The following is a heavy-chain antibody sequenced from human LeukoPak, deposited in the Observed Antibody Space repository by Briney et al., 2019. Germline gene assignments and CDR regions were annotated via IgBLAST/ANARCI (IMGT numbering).Heavy chain of an antibody. Sequence: PGGSLRLSCAASGFTFTNYNMNWVRQAPGKGLEWVSYITSGSGATYYADSVKGRFTISRDNAKNSLYLQMNSLRDEDTALYYCARTSGSGWYFDCWGQGTLVT. CDR1: GFTFTNYN. CDR3: ARTSGSGWYFDC. D-gene: IGHD6-19*01. J-gene: IGHJ4*02. CDR2: ITSGSGAT. V-gene: IGHV3-48*02.